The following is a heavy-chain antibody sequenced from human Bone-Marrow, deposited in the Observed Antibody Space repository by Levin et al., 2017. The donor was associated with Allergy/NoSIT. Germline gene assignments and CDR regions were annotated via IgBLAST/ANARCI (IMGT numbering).Heavy chain of an antibody. V-gene: IGHV1-69*06. CDR2: IIPIFGTA. Sequence: KSGESLKISCKASGGTFSSYAISWVRQAPGQGLEWMGGIIPIFGTANYAQKFQGRVTITADKSTSTAYMELSSLRSEDTAVYYCASDPGGYSYGWPLGYWGQGTLVTVSS. CDR3: ASDPGGYSYGWPLGY. CDR1: GGTFSSYA. J-gene: IGHJ4*02. D-gene: IGHD5-18*01.